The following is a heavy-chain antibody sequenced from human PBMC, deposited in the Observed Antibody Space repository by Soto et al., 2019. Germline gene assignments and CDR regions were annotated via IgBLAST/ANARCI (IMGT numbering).Heavy chain of an antibody. CDR1: GGSISSSSYY. D-gene: IGHD2-15*01. J-gene: IGHJ5*02. CDR2: IYYSGST. V-gene: IGHV4-39*02. Sequence: PSETLSLTCTVSGGSISSSSYYWGWIRQPQGKGLEWIGSIYYSGSTYYNPSLKSRVTISVDTSKNQFSLKLSSVTAADTAVYYCAREVVVDATNSGYWFHPWGQGTLVTVSS. CDR3: AREVVVDATNSGYWFHP.